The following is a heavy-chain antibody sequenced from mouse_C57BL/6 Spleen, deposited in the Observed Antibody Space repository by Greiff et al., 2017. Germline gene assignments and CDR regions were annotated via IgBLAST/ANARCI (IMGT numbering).Heavy chain of an antibody. J-gene: IGHJ4*01. D-gene: IGHD1-1*02. V-gene: IGHV1-26*01. Sequence: EVQLQQSGPELVKPGASVKISCKASGYTFTDYYMNWVKQSHGKSLEWIGDINPNNGGTSYNQKFKGKATLTVDTSSSTASMALRSLTSEESAVYYCASGWDYAMDYWGQGTSVTVSS. CDR3: ASGWDYAMDY. CDR2: INPNNGGT. CDR1: GYTFTDYY.